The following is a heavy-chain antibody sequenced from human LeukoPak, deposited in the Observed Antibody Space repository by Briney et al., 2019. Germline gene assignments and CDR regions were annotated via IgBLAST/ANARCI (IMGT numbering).Heavy chain of an antibody. CDR3: ASGDSYGYVTM. J-gene: IGHJ4*02. D-gene: IGHD5-18*01. Sequence: SETLSLTCTVSGGSISSGGYYWSWIRQPPGKGLEWIGYIYYSGSTNYNPSLKSRVTISVDTSKNQFSLKLSSVTAADTAVYYCASGDSYGYVTMWGQGTLVTVSS. CDR1: GGSISSGGYY. V-gene: IGHV4-61*08. CDR2: IYYSGST.